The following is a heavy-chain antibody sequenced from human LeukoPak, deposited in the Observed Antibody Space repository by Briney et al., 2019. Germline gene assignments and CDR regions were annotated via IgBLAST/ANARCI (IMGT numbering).Heavy chain of an antibody. J-gene: IGHJ4*02. Sequence: SETLSLTCTVSGGSISSYYWSWIRQPAGKGLEWIGRIYTSGSTNYNPSLKSRVTMSVDTSKNQFSLKLSSVTAADTAVYYCARLPLFTSDFKPSDYWGQGTLVTVSS. CDR2: IYTSGST. CDR1: GGSISSYY. CDR3: ARLPLFTSDFKPSDY. D-gene: IGHD3/OR15-3a*01. V-gene: IGHV4-4*07.